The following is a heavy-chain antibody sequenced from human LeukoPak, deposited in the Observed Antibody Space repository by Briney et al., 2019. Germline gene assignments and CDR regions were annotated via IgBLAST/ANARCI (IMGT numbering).Heavy chain of an antibody. D-gene: IGHD1-26*01. Sequence: PGGSLRLSCSASGFTVSSNYMSWVRQAPGKGLEWVSGIYSGGRTYYADSVKGRFTISRDSSKNALYLQMTSLRAEDPAVSYCASYFSILGANKDAFDIWGQGTMVTVSS. CDR1: GFTVSSNY. CDR2: IYSGGRT. CDR3: ASYFSILGANKDAFDI. J-gene: IGHJ3*02. V-gene: IGHV3-66*01.